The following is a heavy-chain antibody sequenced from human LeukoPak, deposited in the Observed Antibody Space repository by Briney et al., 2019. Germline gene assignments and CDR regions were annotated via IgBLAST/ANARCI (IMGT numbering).Heavy chain of an antibody. D-gene: IGHD3-3*01. CDR3: ARVLLGYYGFWSGYVTDY. Sequence: PGGSLGLSCAASGSTFSTYEMNWFRQAPGKGLEWVAYINSRDSPVYYADAVKGRFTISRDNAKNSLYLQMNGLRAEDTAVYYCARVLLGYYGFWSGYVTDYWGQGTLVSVSS. CDR1: GSTFSTYE. J-gene: IGHJ4*02. CDR2: INSRDSPV. V-gene: IGHV3-48*03.